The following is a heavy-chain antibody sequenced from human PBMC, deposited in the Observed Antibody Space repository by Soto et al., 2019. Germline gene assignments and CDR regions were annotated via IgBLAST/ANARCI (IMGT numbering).Heavy chain of an antibody. D-gene: IGHD6-13*01. CDR1: GFTFSSYA. V-gene: IGHV3-23*01. J-gene: IGHJ4*02. CDR2: ISGSGGGT. Sequence: GSLRLSCAASGFTFSSYAMSWVRQAPGKGLEWVSLISGSGGGTYYADSVKGRFTISRDNSKNTLYLQMNSLRAEDTAVYYCAYSSTPFDYWGQGTLVTVSS. CDR3: AYSSTPFDY.